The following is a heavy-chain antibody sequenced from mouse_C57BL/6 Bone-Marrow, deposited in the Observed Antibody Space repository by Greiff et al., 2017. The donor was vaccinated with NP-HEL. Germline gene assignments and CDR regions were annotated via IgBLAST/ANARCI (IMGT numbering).Heavy chain of an antibody. CDR3: ARGSSKVSWFAY. J-gene: IGHJ3*01. D-gene: IGHD2-10*02. V-gene: IGHV1-82*01. Sequence: QVQLQQSGPELVKPGASVKISCKASGYAFSSSWMNWVKQMPGKGLEWIGRIYPGDGDTNYNGKFKGKATLTADKSSSTAYMQLSSLTSEDSAVYFCARGSSKVSWFAYWGQGTLVTVSA. CDR2: IYPGDGDT. CDR1: GYAFSSSW.